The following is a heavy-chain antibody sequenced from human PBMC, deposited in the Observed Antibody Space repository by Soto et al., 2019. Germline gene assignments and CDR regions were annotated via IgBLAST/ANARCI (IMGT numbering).Heavy chain of an antibody. J-gene: IGHJ4*02. Sequence: QVQLQQWGAGLLKPSETLSLTCAVYGGSFSGYYWSWIRQPPGKGLEWIGEINHSGSTNYNPSLKRRVTISIDTSKNPFSLKLSSVTAADTAVYYCASLGYCSGGSCYPSYQDWGQGTLVTVSS. D-gene: IGHD2-15*01. CDR2: INHSGST. CDR1: GGSFSGYY. CDR3: ASLGYCSGGSCYPSYQD. V-gene: IGHV4-34*01.